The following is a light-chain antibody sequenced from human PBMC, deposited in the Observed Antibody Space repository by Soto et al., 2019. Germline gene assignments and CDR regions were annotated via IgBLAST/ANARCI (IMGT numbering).Light chain of an antibody. CDR3: QQLHGYPRT. Sequence: DIQLTQSPSFLSASVGDRVTITCRASQGISSYLAWYQQKPGKAPNLLIYSASTLQGGVPSRFSGSGSGTDFTLTISSLQPEDFATYYCQQLHGYPRTFGRGTKVEIK. V-gene: IGKV1-9*01. J-gene: IGKJ1*01. CDR1: QGISSY. CDR2: SAS.